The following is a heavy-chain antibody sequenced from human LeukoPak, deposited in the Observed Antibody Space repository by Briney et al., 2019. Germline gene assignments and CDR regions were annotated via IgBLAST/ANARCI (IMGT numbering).Heavy chain of an antibody. CDR3: AREGYYDSSGYTLFDY. D-gene: IGHD3-22*01. V-gene: IGHV4-61*02. CDR2: IYTSGST. J-gene: IGHJ4*02. CDR1: GGSLSSGSHY. Sequence: SQTLSLTCTVSGGSLSSGSHYWSWIRQPAGKGLEWIGRIYTSGSTNYNPSLKSRVTISVDTSKNQFSLKLSSVTAADTAVYYCAREGYYDSSGYTLFDYWGQGTLVTVSS.